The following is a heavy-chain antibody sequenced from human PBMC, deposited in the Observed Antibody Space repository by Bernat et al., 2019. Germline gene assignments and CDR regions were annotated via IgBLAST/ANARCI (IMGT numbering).Heavy chain of an antibody. J-gene: IGHJ4*02. D-gene: IGHD6-13*01. Sequence: AQLVESGGGLVQPGGSLTLSCIASGFTFRSHWMSWVRQAPGKGLEWVAVIWYDGSNNYYADSVKGRFTISRDNSKNTLYLQMNSLRAEDTAVYYCARDGGISSSWPRYSDYWGQGTLVTVSS. CDR2: IWYDGSNN. CDR1: GFTFRSHW. CDR3: ARDGGISSSWPRYSDY. V-gene: IGHV3-33*08.